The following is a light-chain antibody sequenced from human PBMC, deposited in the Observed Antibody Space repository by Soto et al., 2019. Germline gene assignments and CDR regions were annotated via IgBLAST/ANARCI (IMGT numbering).Light chain of an antibody. V-gene: IGKV1-5*03. CDR3: QQYNSYWT. CDR2: KAS. J-gene: IGKJ1*01. Sequence: DIQMTQSPSTLSASVGDRVTITCRASQSIRSWLAWYQQKPGKAPKLLIYKASSLESGVPSRFSSSGSGTEFTLTISSLQPDDFATYYCQQYNSYWTFGQGTKVEIK. CDR1: QSIRSW.